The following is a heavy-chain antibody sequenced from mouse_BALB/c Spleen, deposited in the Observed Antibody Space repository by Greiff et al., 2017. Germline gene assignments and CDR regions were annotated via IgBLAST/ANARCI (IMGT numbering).Heavy chain of an antibody. J-gene: IGHJ3*01. CDR2: IRDGGSYT. Sequence: EVQVVESGGGLVKPGGSLTLSCAASGFTFSDYYMYWVRQTPGKRLVWVATIRDGGSYTYYPDSVKGRFTISRDNAKNNLYLQMSILKSEDTAMYYCASSYYRYDGGFAYWGQGTLVTVSA. CDR3: ASSYYRYDGGFAY. V-gene: IGHV5-4*02. D-gene: IGHD2-14*01. CDR1: GFTFSDYY.